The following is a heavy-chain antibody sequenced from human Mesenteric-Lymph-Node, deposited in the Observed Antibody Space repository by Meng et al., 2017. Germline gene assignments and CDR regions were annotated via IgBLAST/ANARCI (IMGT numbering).Heavy chain of an antibody. D-gene: IGHD4-17*01. V-gene: IGHV4-28*01. CDR1: GYSISSTNW. Sequence: QWRLQGAGPGLVKPSDTLSPTCAVSGYSISSTNWWGWIRQPPGKGLEWIGYIYYSGSTSYNPSLKSRVTMSVDTSKNQFSLNLNSVTAVDTAVYFCARTNYGDYNWFDPWGQGTLVTVSS. J-gene: IGHJ5*02. CDR3: ARTNYGDYNWFDP. CDR2: IYYSGST.